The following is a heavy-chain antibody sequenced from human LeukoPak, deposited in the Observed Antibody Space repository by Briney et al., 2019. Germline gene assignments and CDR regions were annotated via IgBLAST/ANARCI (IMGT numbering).Heavy chain of an antibody. Sequence: GGSLRLSCAASGFTFSNYGMHWVRQAPGKGLEWVAFIRYDGSNKYYADSVKGRFTISRDNAKNSLSLQMNSLRAEDTAVYYCARPIAVAENWFDPWGQGTLVTVSS. CDR1: GFTFSNYG. CDR3: ARPIAVAENWFDP. J-gene: IGHJ5*02. D-gene: IGHD6-19*01. CDR2: IRYDGSNK. V-gene: IGHV3-30*02.